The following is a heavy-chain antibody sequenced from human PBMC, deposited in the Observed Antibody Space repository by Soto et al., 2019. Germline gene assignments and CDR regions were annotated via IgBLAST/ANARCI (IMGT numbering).Heavy chain of an antibody. CDR2: IYWNDDR. J-gene: IGHJ6*02. Sequence: KVSGPTLVEPTQTLTLTCSFSGFSLTTGGVGVGWIRQPPGSSPEWLAVIYWNDDRRRSPSLEHRLTITKDTSKNQVILTMTNVDPVDTATYYCIYRRASWDYHGLDVWGQGTPVTVSS. CDR1: GFSLTTGGVG. V-gene: IGHV2-5*01. CDR3: IYRRASWDYHGLDV. D-gene: IGHD2-21*01.